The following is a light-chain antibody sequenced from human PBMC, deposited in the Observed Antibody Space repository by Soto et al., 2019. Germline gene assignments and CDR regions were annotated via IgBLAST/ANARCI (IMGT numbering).Light chain of an antibody. CDR1: QSVSSY. J-gene: IGKJ5*01. Sequence: EIVLTQYPATLSLSPGERATLSCRASQSVSSYLAWYQQKPGQAPGLLIYRTSNRATGIPDRFSGSGSGTDFTLTISRLEPEDFAVYYCQQRSNWPPITFGQGARLEIK. CDR2: RTS. CDR3: QQRSNWPPIT. V-gene: IGKV3-11*01.